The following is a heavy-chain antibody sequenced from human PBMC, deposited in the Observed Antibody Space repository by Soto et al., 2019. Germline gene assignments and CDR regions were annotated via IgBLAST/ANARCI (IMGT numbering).Heavy chain of an antibody. Sequence: PSETLSLTCTVSGGSISSSSYYWGWIRPPPGKGLEWIGSIYYSGSTYYNPSLKSRVTISVDTSKNQFSLKLSSVTAADTAVYYCARRRSAAGTPNWFDPWGQGTLVTVSS. V-gene: IGHV4-39*01. D-gene: IGHD6-13*01. CDR3: ARRRSAAGTPNWFDP. CDR2: IYYSGST. J-gene: IGHJ5*02. CDR1: GGSISSSSYY.